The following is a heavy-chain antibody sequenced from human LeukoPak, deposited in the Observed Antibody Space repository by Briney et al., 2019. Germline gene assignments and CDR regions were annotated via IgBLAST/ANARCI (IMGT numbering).Heavy chain of an antibody. J-gene: IGHJ5*02. CDR3: ATGGPYYYDSSGYRTPEVVWFDP. D-gene: IGHD3-22*01. V-gene: IGHV4-59*12. Sequence: SETLSLTRTVSGGSISSYYWSWIRQPAGKGLEWIGYIYYSGSTNYNPSLKSRVTISVDTSKNQFSLKLSSVTAADTAVYYCATGGPYYYDSSGYRTPEVVWFDPWGQGTLVTVSS. CDR2: IYYSGST. CDR1: GGSISSYY.